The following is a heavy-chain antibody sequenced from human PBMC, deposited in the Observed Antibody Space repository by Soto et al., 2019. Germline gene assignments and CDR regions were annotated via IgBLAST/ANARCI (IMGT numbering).Heavy chain of an antibody. J-gene: IGHJ3*02. CDR3: ARAGYCSSTSCSEAFEI. CDR1: GYTFTNYA. Sequence: QVQFVQSGAELKKPGASVKVSCKASGYTFTNYAMHWVRQAPGQRLEWMGWINAGNGNTKYSQKFQGRVTITRDTSARTAYVELTSLRSDDTAVYYCARAGYCSSTSCSEAFEIWGQGTLVTVSS. D-gene: IGHD2-2*01. CDR2: INAGNGNT. V-gene: IGHV1-3*01.